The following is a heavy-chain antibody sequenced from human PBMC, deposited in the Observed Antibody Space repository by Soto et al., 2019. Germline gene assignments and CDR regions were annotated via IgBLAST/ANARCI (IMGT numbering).Heavy chain of an antibody. V-gene: IGHV3-23*01. CDR2: ISGSGRTI. CDR1: GLDFSSEV. CDR3: AKVGPSYYYGMDV. D-gene: IGHD1-26*01. J-gene: IGHJ6*02. Sequence: GGSLRLSCAASGLDFSSEVMCWVRQAPGKGLEWVSSISGSGRTIYHADSMRGRFAISRDNSKNSLYLQLNILRVDDTAVYYCAKVGPSYYYGMDVWGQGTTVTVSS.